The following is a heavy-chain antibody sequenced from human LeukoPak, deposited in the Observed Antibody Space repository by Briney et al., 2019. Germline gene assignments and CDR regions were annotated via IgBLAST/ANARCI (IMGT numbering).Heavy chain of an antibody. D-gene: IGHD3-22*01. CDR1: GFTFSYNG. V-gene: IGHV3-30*02. CDR3: ASFTTWSYWFDP. J-gene: IGHJ5*02. Sequence: GGSLRLSCVASGFTFSYNGMHWVRQAPGKGLEWVAFIRYDGSNKYYADSVKGRFTISRDNSKNTLYLQMNSLRAEDTAVYYCASFTTWSYWFDPWGQGTLVTVSS. CDR2: IRYDGSNK.